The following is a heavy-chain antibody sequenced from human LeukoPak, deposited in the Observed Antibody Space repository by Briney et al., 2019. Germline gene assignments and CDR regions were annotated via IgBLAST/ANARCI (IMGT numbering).Heavy chain of an antibody. V-gene: IGHV3-21*01. CDR2: ISSSSSCI. Sequence: GGSLRLSCAASGFTFSSYSMNWVRQAPGKGLEWVSSISSSSSCIYYADSVKGRFTISRDNAKNSLYLQMNSLRAEDTAVYYCAGAVYGFDAFDIWGQGTMVTVSS. CDR3: AGAVYGFDAFDI. D-gene: IGHD4-17*01. CDR1: GFTFSSYS. J-gene: IGHJ3*02.